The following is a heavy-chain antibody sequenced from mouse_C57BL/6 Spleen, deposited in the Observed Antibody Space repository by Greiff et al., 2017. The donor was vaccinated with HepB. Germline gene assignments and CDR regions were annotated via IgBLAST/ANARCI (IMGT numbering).Heavy chain of an antibody. CDR1: GYTFTDYY. V-gene: IGHV1-26*01. CDR2: INPNNGGT. D-gene: IGHD1-1*01. CDR3: ARGGAITTVVAPHFDY. Sequence: EVQLQQSGPELVKPGASVKISCKASGYTFTDYYMNWVKQSHGKSLEWIGDINPNNGGTSYNQKFKGKATLTVDKSSSTAYMELRSLTSEDSAVYYCARGGAITTVVAPHFDYWGQGTTLTVSS. J-gene: IGHJ2*01.